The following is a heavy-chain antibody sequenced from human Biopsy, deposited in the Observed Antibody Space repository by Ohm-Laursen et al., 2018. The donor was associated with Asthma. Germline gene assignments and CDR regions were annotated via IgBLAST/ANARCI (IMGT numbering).Heavy chain of an antibody. CDR3: ARQSGQDYGDSSGFDI. D-gene: IGHD3-22*01. CDR2: VSSDGHNK. J-gene: IGHJ3*02. CDR1: GFVFSQCG. Sequence: SLRLSCSASGFVFSQCGMHWVRQGPGKGLEWVALVSSDGHNKYYEDSVKGRFTISRDNPRNRLYLQINRLTVEDSAVYFCARQSGQDYGDSSGFDIWGQGTKVAVSS. V-gene: IGHV3-30*03.